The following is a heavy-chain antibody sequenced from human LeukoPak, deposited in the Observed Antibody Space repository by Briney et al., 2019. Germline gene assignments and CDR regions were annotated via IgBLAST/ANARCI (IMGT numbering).Heavy chain of an antibody. J-gene: IGHJ4*02. D-gene: IGHD6-13*01. CDR1: SASISTAGYY. V-gene: IGHV4-30-2*01. Sequence: PSQTLSLTCTVSSASISTAGYYWSWIRQPPRKGLEWIGYIYHSGSTYYNPSLESRVTISLDRSKNQFSLKLTSVTAADTAVYYCARGLDSSSWYTYDYWGQGTLVTVSS. CDR2: IYHSGST. CDR3: ARGLDSSSWYTYDY.